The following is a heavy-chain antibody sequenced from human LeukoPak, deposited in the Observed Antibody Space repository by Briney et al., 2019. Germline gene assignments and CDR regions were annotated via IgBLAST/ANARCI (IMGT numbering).Heavy chain of an antibody. V-gene: IGHV1-2*02. Sequence: ASVKVSCKASGGTFSSYAISWVRQAPGQGLEWMGWINPNSGGTNYAQKFQGRVTMTRDTSISTAYMELSRLRSDDTAVYYCARDLSGDYGLYYFDYWGQGTLVTVSS. CDR1: GGTFSSYA. CDR2: INPNSGGT. D-gene: IGHD4-17*01. J-gene: IGHJ4*02. CDR3: ARDLSGDYGLYYFDY.